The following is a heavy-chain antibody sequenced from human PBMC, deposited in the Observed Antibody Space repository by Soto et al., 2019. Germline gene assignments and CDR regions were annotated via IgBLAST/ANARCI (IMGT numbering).Heavy chain of an antibody. CDR3: ARGLAAAIDI. CDR1: GGSISSSSYY. CDR2: IYYSGST. V-gene: IGHV4-39*01. Sequence: PSETLSLTCPVSGGSISSSSYYWGWIRQPPGKGLEWIGSIYYSGSTYYNPSLKSRVTISVDTSKNQFSLKLSSVTAADTAVYYCARGLAAAIDIWGQGTMVTVSS. J-gene: IGHJ3*02. D-gene: IGHD6-13*01.